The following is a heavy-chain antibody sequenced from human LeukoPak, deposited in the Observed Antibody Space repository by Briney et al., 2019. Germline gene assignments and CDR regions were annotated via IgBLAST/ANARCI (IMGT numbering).Heavy chain of an antibody. CDR2: ISTSSSYI. J-gene: IGHJ4*02. CDR3: AKLRYFDWLLYGYFDY. Sequence: MTGGSLRLSCAASGFTFNRYNMNWVRRAPGKGLEWVSSISTSSSYIYYADSVRGRFTISRDNAKNSLYLQMNSLRAEDTAVYYCAKLRYFDWLLYGYFDYWGQGTLVTVSS. D-gene: IGHD3-9*01. CDR1: GFTFNRYN. V-gene: IGHV3-21*04.